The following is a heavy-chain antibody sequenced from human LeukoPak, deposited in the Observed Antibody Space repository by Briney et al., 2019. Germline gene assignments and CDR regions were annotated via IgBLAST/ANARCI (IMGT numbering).Heavy chain of an antibody. Sequence: GGSLRLSCAASGFTFSSYEMNWVRQAPGKGLEWVSYISSSGSTIYYADSVKGRFTISRDNAKNSLYLQMNSLRAEDTAVYYCARGRNPYCTNGVCYTGYFDYWGQGTLVTVSS. D-gene: IGHD2-8*01. J-gene: IGHJ4*02. CDR3: ARGRNPYCTNGVCYTGYFDY. CDR1: GFTFSSYE. V-gene: IGHV3-48*03. CDR2: ISSSGSTI.